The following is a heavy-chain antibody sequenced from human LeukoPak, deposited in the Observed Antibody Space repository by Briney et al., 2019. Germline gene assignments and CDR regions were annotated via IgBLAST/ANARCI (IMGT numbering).Heavy chain of an antibody. V-gene: IGHV3-7*03. D-gene: IGHD6-13*01. CDR2: IKQDGSEK. CDR3: ASGVLAILAAAGTGWFDP. CDR1: GCSFSSYW. Sequence: GGSLRLSCAASGCSFSSYWRSWVRQAPGKGLEWLANIKQDGSEKYYVVSVKGRFTISRDNAKTSLSLQMHSLRAEDTAVYSCASGVLAILAAAGTGWFDPWGQGTLVTVSS. J-gene: IGHJ5*02.